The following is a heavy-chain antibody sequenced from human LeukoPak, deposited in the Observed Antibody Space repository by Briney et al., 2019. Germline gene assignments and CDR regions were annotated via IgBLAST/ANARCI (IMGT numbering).Heavy chain of an antibody. D-gene: IGHD7-27*01. J-gene: IGHJ4*02. CDR3: GRGHWGLDY. Sequence: GGSLRLSCAASGFTFSDSYMTWIRQAPGKGLEWVSYISNSGNTIYYADSVKGRFTISRDNAMSSLYPQMNSLRAEDTAVYYCGRGHWGLDYWGQGTLVTVSS. CDR2: ISNSGNTI. V-gene: IGHV3-11*04. CDR1: GFTFSDSY.